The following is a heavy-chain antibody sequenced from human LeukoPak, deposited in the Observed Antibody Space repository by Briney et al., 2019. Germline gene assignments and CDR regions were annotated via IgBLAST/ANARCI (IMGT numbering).Heavy chain of an antibody. CDR2: ISAYNGNT. V-gene: IGHV1-18*01. CDR1: GYTFTSYG. Sequence: ASVKVSCKASGYTFTSYGISWVRQAPGQGLEWMGWISAYNGNTNYAQKLQGRVTMTTDTSTSTAYMELSRLRSEDTAVYYCARGKTESSSSLQTPFFRLRGGSQKKNNWFDPWGQGTLVTVSS. CDR3: ARGKTESSSSLQTPFFRLRGGSQKKNNWFDP. D-gene: IGHD6-6*01. J-gene: IGHJ5*02.